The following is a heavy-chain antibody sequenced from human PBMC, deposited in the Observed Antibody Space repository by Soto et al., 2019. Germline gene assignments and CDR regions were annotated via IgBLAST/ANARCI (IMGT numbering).Heavy chain of an antibody. D-gene: IGHD6-6*01. CDR1: GYSFTSYW. V-gene: IGHV5-10-1*01. J-gene: IGHJ6*02. CDR3: ARHADEQSSSSLGYYYGMDV. CDR2: IDPSDSYT. Sequence: GESLKISCKGSGYSFTSYWISWVRQMPGKGLEWMGRIDPSDSYTNYSPSFQGHVTISADKSISTAYLQWSSLKASDTAMYYCARHADEQSSSSLGYYYGMDVWGQGTTDTVFS.